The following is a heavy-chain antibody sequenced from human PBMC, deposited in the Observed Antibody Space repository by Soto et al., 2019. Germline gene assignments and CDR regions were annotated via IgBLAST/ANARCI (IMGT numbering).Heavy chain of an antibody. J-gene: IGHJ4*02. CDR1: GFNFNVFS. CDR3: AKDPTSYDSSAQFDS. V-gene: IGHV3-23*01. D-gene: IGHD3-22*01. Sequence: PGGSMRVSCAAAGFNFNVFSMNWVRQATGKGLEWVSGISGGGGSTYYAGSVKGRFTISRDNSKNTLYLQMNSLRAEDTAVYYCAKDPTSYDSSAQFDSWGQGTLVTVSS. CDR2: ISGGGGST.